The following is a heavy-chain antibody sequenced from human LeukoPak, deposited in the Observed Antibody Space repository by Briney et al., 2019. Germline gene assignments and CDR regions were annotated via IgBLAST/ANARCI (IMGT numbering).Heavy chain of an antibody. CDR2: ISAYNGNT. J-gene: IGHJ5*02. V-gene: IGHV1-18*01. CDR3: ARDRRRFRTGTTGDNWFDP. CDR1: GYTFTSYG. Sequence: ASVKVSCKASGYTFTSYGISWVRQAPGQGLEWMGGISAYNGNTNYAQKLQGRVTMTTDTSTSTAYMELRSLRSDDTAVYYCARDRRRFRTGTTGDNWFDPWGQGTLVTVSS. D-gene: IGHD1-1*01.